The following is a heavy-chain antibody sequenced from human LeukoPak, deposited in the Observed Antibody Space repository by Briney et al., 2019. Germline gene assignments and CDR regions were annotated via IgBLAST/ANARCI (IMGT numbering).Heavy chain of an antibody. CDR3: ARGYTSSSADY. D-gene: IGHD6-13*01. V-gene: IGHV3-74*01. CDR2: INSDGSQT. J-gene: IGHJ4*02. Sequence: GGSLRLSCAACGFTFSSYWMHWVRQAPGKGLVWVSGINSDGSQTRYADSVKGRLTISRDNAKNTLYLQMNSLRAEDTAVYYCARGYTSSSADYWGQGTLVTLSS. CDR1: GFTFSSYW.